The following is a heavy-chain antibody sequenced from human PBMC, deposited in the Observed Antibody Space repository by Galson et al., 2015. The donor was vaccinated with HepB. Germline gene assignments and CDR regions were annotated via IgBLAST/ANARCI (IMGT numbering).Heavy chain of an antibody. CDR2: ISSNEGST. J-gene: IGHJ4*02. CDR3: VKEGAVAGYFDY. V-gene: IGHV3-64D*06. D-gene: IGHD6-19*01. Sequence: SLRLSCAASGFTFSSYAMHWVRQAPGKGLEYVSAISSNEGSTYYADSVKGRFTISRDNSKNTLYLQMSSLRAEDTAVYYCVKEGAVAGYFDYWGQGTLVTVSS. CDR1: GFTFSSYA.